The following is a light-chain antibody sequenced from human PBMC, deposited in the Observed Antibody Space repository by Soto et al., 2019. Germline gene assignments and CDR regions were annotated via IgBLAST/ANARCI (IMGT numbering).Light chain of an antibody. V-gene: IGKV1-5*01. CDR3: QQYNSYWT. CDR1: QSISSW. CDR2: DAS. J-gene: IGKJ1*01. Sequence: DIQRTRSPSTLSASVGDRVTITCRASQSISSWLAWYQQKPGKAPKLLIYDASSLESGVPSRFSGSGSGTESTLTISSLQPDDFATYYCQQYNSYWTFGQGTKVDIK.